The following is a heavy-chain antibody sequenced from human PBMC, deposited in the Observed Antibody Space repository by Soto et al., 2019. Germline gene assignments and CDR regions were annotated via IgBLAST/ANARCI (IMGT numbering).Heavy chain of an antibody. Sequence: QVQLVESGGGVVQPGRSLRLSCAASGFTFSSYGMHWVRQAPGKGLEWVAVIWYDGSNKYYADSVKGRFTISRDNSKNTLYLQMNSLRAEDTAVYYCAEKALGNWFDPWGQGTLVTVSS. J-gene: IGHJ5*02. D-gene: IGHD3-16*01. CDR3: AEKALGNWFDP. V-gene: IGHV3-33*01. CDR2: IWYDGSNK. CDR1: GFTFSSYG.